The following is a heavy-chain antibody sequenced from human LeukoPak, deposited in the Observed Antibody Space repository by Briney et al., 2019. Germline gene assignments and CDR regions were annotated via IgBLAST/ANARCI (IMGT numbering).Heavy chain of an antibody. J-gene: IGHJ4*02. D-gene: IGHD3-16*01. Sequence: GGSLRLSCAASGFTFSSYGMHWVRQAPGKGLEWVANIKQDGSEKFYVDSVKGRFTISRDNAKNSLYLQMSSLRAEDTAVYYCATWGGFGPFDYWGQGTLVTVSS. V-gene: IGHV3-7*01. CDR3: ATWGGFGPFDY. CDR2: IKQDGSEK. CDR1: GFTFSSYG.